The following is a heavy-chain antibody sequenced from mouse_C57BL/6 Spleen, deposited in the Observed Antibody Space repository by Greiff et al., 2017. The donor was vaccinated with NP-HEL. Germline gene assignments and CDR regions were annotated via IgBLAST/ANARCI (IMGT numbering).Heavy chain of an antibody. J-gene: IGHJ3*01. D-gene: IGHD2-4*01. CDR2: ISYSGST. Sequence: EVKLQESGPGMVKPSQSLSLTCTVTGYSITSGYDWHWIRHFPGNKLEWMGYISYSGSTNYNPSLKSRISITHDTSKNHFFLKLNSVTTEDTATYYCARDDYDWFAYWGQGTLVTVSA. V-gene: IGHV3-1*01. CDR3: ARDDYDWFAY. CDR1: GYSITSGYD.